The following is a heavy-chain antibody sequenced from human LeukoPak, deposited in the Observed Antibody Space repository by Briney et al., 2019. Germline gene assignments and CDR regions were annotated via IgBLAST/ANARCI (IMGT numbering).Heavy chain of an antibody. V-gene: IGHV3-21*01. J-gene: IGHJ4*02. CDR3: AREIQWDKIDY. CDR1: GFTFSSYS. CDR2: ISSSSSYI. Sequence: PGGSLRLSCAASGFTFSSYSMNWVRQAPGKGLEWVSSISSSSSYIYYADSVRGRFTISRDNAKNSLYLQMNSLRAEDTAVYYCAREIQWDKIDYWGQGTLVTVSS. D-gene: IGHD1-26*01.